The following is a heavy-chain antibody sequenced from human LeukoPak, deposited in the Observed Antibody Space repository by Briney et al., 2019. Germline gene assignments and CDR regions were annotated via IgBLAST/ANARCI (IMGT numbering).Heavy chain of an antibody. V-gene: IGHV3-48*04. D-gene: IGHD4-17*01. CDR3: ARSHMYGDYGEDI. Sequence: PGGSLRLSCAASGFIFGRDSMNWVRQAPGRGLEWISYISRDSDIRYYADSVKGRFTITRDNANNTLYLQMNSLRAEDAAIYYCARSHMYGDYGEDIWGHGTVVAVSS. CDR2: ISRDSDIR. CDR1: GFIFGRDS. J-gene: IGHJ3*02.